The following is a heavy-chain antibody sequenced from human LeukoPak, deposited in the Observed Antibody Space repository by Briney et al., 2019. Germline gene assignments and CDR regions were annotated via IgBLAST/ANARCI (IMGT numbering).Heavy chain of an antibody. CDR2: IIPIFGTA. Sequence: SVKVSCKASGYTFTGYYMHWVRQAPGQGLEWMGGIIPIFGTANYAQKFQGRVTITTDESTSTAYMELSSLRSEDTAVYYCARVTSAGSYLSDYYYYYMDVWGKGTTVTVSS. V-gene: IGHV1-69*05. D-gene: IGHD1-26*01. CDR1: GYTFTGYY. CDR3: ARVTSAGSYLSDYYYYYMDV. J-gene: IGHJ6*03.